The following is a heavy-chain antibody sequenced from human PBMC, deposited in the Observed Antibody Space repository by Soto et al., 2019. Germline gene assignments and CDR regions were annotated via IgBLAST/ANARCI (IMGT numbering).Heavy chain of an antibody. CDR1: GYTFTSYG. V-gene: IGHV1-18*01. Sequence: GVSVKVSCKASGYTFTSYGISWVRQAPGQGLEWMGWISAYNGNTNYAQKLQGRVTMTTDTSTSTAYMELRSLRSDDTAVYYCARRSVDYDFWSGYYRSEENWFDPWGQGTLVTVSS. CDR3: ARRSVDYDFWSGYYRSEENWFDP. D-gene: IGHD3-3*01. CDR2: ISAYNGNT. J-gene: IGHJ5*02.